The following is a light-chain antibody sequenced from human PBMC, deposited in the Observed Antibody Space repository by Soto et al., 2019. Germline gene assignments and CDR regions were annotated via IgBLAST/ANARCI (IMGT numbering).Light chain of an antibody. CDR2: GAS. V-gene: IGKV3-20*01. CDR1: QSVSSRY. J-gene: IGKJ2*01. CDR3: QQYNNSPEYT. Sequence: EIVLTQSPGTLSLSPGERATLSCRASQSVSSRYLAWYQQKPGQAARLLIYGASNRATGIPDRFSGSGSGTDFPLTISRLEPEDFAVYFCQQYNNSPEYTFGQGTKLEIK.